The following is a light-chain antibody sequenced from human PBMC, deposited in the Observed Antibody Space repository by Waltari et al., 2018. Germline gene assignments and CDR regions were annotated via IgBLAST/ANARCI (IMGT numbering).Light chain of an antibody. J-gene: IGLJ1*01. Sequence: HSALTQPASVSGSPGQSLPITCPGTSRHIGRYYFVFWYQHHPGKAPKLMIVDVNERPSGGSNRFSGSKSGNAASLTISGLQADDEAHYYCSSYTTTSTYVFGTGTKVTVL. CDR2: DVN. CDR1: SRHIGRYYF. V-gene: IGLV2-14*03. CDR3: SSYTTTSTYV.